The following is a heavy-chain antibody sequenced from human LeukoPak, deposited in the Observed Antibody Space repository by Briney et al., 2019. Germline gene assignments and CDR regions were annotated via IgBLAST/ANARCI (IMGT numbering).Heavy chain of an antibody. J-gene: IGHJ3*02. V-gene: IGHV3-74*01. Sequence: GGSLRLSCAASGFTFSSCWMHWVRQAPGKGLVWVSRINSDGSTTNYADSVRGRFTISRDNTKNTLYLQMNSLRAEDTAVYYCASVVGGYYPPVEGFDIWGQGTMVTVSS. D-gene: IGHD3-3*01. CDR1: GFTFSSCW. CDR2: INSDGSTT. CDR3: ASVVGGYYPPVEGFDI.